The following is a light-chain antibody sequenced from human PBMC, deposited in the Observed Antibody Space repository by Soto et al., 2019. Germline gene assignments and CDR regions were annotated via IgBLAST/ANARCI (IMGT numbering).Light chain of an antibody. CDR3: QQSNNWPWT. V-gene: IGKV3-15*01. CDR2: DAS. CDR1: QSVSSY. Sequence: EIVLTQFPATLSLSPGDGATLSCRASQSVSSYLAWYQQKPGQAPRLLIYDASTRATGIPARFSGSGSGTEFTLTISSLQSEDFAVYYCQQSNNWPWTFGQGTKVDI. J-gene: IGKJ1*01.